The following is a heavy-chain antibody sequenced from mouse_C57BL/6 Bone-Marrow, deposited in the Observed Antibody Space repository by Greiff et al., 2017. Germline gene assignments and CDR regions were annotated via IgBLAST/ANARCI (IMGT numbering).Heavy chain of an antibody. J-gene: IGHJ2*01. CDR2: IDPENGDT. CDR1: GFNIKDDY. V-gene: IGHV14-4*01. Sequence: EVQLQQSGAELVRPGASVKLSCTASGFNIKDDYMHWVKLRPEQGLEWIGWIDPENGDTESASTFQGTATITADTSSNTAYLQLSSLTSEDAAVYYCTTEFFDYWGQGTTLTVSS. CDR3: TTEFFDY.